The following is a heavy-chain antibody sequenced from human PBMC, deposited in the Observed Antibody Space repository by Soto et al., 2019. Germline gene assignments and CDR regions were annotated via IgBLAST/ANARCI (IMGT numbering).Heavy chain of an antibody. CDR3: ARSGLELRNQPPLEYGMDV. Sequence: QVQLVQSGAEVKKPGSSVKVSCKASGGTFSSYAISWVRQAPGQGLEWMGGIIPIFGTANYAQKFQGRVTITADESTSTAYMELSSLRSEDTAVYYCARSGLELRNQPPLEYGMDVWGQGTTVTVSS. D-gene: IGHD1-7*01. J-gene: IGHJ6*02. CDR2: IIPIFGTA. CDR1: GGTFSSYA. V-gene: IGHV1-69*01.